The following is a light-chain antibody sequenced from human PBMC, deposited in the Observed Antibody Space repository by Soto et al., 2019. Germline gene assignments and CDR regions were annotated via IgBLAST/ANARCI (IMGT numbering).Light chain of an antibody. V-gene: IGKV1-5*01. CDR1: QSIRGW. CDR3: QNYNNWPPSCT. J-gene: IGKJ1*01. Sequence: DIQMTQSPSTLSASVGDRVTISCRASQSIRGWLAWYQQKPGKAPNLLIYDASGLESGVPSRFSGSGSGTEFTLTIRSLQSEYLAVYYCQNYNNWPPSCTCGQGIQVEI. CDR2: DAS.